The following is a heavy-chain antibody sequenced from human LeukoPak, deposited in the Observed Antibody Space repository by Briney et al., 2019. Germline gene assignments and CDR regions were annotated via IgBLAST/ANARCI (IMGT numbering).Heavy chain of an antibody. CDR3: ARDPAVSYDYVWGSFAGY. J-gene: IGHJ4*02. CDR2: ISSSGTTK. V-gene: IGHV3-48*03. Sequence: GGSLRLSCAASGFTFSSYEMNWVRKAPGKGLEWISYISSSGTTKYYADSVKGRFTISRDNAKNSLYLQMNSLRAEDTAVYYCARDPAVSYDYVWGSFAGYWGQGTLVTVSS. D-gene: IGHD3-16*01. CDR1: GFTFSSYE.